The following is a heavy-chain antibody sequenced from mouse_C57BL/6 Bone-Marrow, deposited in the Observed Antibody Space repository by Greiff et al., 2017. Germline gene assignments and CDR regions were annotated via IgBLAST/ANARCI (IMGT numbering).Heavy chain of an antibody. CDR3: ARDRVYYGSSFWFAY. D-gene: IGHD1-1*01. J-gene: IGHJ3*01. CDR2: ISDGGSYT. Sequence: EVQVVESGGGLVKPGGSLKLSCAASGFTFSSYAMSWVRQTPEKRLEWVATISDGGSYTYYPDNVKGRCTISRDNAKNNLYLQMSHLKSEDTAMYYCARDRVYYGSSFWFAYWGQGTLVTVSA. V-gene: IGHV5-4*01. CDR1: GFTFSSYA.